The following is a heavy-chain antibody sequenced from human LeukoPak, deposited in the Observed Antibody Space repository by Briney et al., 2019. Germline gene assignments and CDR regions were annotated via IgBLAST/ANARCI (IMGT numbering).Heavy chain of an antibody. V-gene: IGHV3-48*04. CDR3: ASGLMGALRYSGFDY. CDR2: ISSGSSTI. J-gene: IGHJ4*02. D-gene: IGHD3-9*01. CDR1: GFSFSSYS. Sequence: PGGSLRLSCAASGFSFSSYSMNWVRQAPGKGLEWVSYISSGSSTIYYADSVKGRLTISRDNAKNSLYLQMNSLRAEDTAVYYCASGLMGALRYSGFDYWGQGTLVTVSS.